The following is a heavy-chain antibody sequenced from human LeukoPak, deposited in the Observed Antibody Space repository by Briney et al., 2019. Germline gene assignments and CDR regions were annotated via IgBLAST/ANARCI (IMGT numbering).Heavy chain of an antibody. CDR1: GYTFTGYY. J-gene: IGHJ6*02. CDR2: INPNSGGT. Sequence: ASVKVSCKASGYTFTGYYMHWVRQAPGQGLEWMGWINPNSGGTNYAQKFQGRVTMTRDTSISTAYMELSRLRSDDTAVYYCARVTPVAVAYYYYGMDVWGQETTVIVSS. V-gene: IGHV1-2*02. D-gene: IGHD6-19*01. CDR3: ARVTPVAVAYYYYGMDV.